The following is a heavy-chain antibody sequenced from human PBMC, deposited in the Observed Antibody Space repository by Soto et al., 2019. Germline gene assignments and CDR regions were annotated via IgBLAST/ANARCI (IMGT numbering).Heavy chain of an antibody. V-gene: IGHV3-30-3*01. CDR1: GFTFSSYA. CDR3: ARDTYYDFWSGYLDY. CDR2: ISYEGSNK. Sequence: QVQLVESGGGVVQPGRSLRLSCAASGFTFSSYAMHWVRQAPGKGLEWVAVISYEGSNKYYADSVKGRFTISRDNSKNTLYLQMNSLRAEDTAVYYCARDTYYDFWSGYLDYWGQGTLVIVSS. J-gene: IGHJ4*02. D-gene: IGHD3-3*01.